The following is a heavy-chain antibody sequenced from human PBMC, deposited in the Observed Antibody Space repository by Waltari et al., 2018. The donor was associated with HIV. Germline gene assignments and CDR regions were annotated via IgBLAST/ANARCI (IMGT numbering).Heavy chain of an antibody. D-gene: IGHD3-3*01. V-gene: IGHV1-18*01. Sequence: QVQLVQSGAEVKKPGASVKVSCKASGYTFTSYGISWVRQVPGQGLEWMGWTSAYNEHTNYAQKLQGSGTMTTDTSTSTAYMDLRSLRSDDTAFYCCARALWSGYYTPYYFHYWGQGTLVTVSA. CDR3: ARALWSGYYTPYYFHY. J-gene: IGHJ4*02. CDR2: TSAYNEHT. CDR1: GYTFTSYG.